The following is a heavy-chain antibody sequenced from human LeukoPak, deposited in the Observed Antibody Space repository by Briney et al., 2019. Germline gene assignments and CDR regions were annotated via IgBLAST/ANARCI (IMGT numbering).Heavy chain of an antibody. Sequence: ASVKVSCKASGYTFTGYYMHWVRQAPGQGLEWMGWINPNSGGTNYAQKFQGWVTMTRDTSISTAYMELSRLRSDDTAVYYCARDRAAWARYGSGPTRGFDPWGQGTLSPSPQ. CDR2: INPNSGGT. CDR3: ARDRAAWARYGSGPTRGFDP. V-gene: IGHV1-2*04. J-gene: IGHJ5*02. D-gene: IGHD3-10*01. CDR1: GYTFTGYY.